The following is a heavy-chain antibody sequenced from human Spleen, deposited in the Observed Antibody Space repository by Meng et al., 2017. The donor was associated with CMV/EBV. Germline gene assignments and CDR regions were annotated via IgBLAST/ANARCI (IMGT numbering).Heavy chain of an antibody. CDR3: ARDSHRDFWSGYYAPVDY. D-gene: IGHD3-3*01. Sequence: FTFSSFAMHWVRQAPCKGLECVAVISYDGSNKYYADSVKGRFTISRDNSKNTLYLQMNSLRAEDTAVYYCARDSHRDFWSGYYAPVDYWGQGTLVTVSS. V-gene: IGHV3-30-3*01. CDR2: ISYDGSNK. CDR1: FTFSSFA. J-gene: IGHJ4*02.